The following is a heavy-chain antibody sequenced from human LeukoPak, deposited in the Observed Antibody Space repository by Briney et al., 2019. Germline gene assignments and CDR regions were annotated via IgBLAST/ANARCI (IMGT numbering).Heavy chain of an antibody. J-gene: IGHJ4*02. D-gene: IGHD6-6*01. Sequence: SETLSLTCTVSGGSISSYYWSWIRQPPGKGLEWIGYIYYSGSTNYNPSLKSRVTISVDTSKNQLSLKLNSVTAADTAVYYCALLSPSSGFDYWGQGTLVTVSS. CDR1: GGSISSYY. CDR2: IYYSGST. V-gene: IGHV4-59*01. CDR3: ALLSPSSGFDY.